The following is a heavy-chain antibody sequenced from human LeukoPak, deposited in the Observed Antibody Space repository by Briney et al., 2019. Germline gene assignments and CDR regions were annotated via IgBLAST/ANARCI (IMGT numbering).Heavy chain of an antibody. CDR1: GGSISCYY. CDR2: IYYSGST. D-gene: IGHD1-26*01. J-gene: IGHJ4*02. V-gene: IGHV4-39*01. Sequence: SETLSLTCTVSGGSISCYYWSWIRQPPGKGLEWIGSIYYSGSTYYNPSLKSRVTISVDTSKNQFSLKLSSVTAADTAVYYCARSLGATTFPYFDYWGQGTLVTVSS. CDR3: ARSLGATTFPYFDY.